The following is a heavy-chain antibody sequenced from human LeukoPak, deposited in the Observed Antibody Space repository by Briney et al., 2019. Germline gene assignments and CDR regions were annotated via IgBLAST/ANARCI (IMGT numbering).Heavy chain of an antibody. V-gene: IGHV4-39*01. D-gene: IGHD3-10*01. Sequence: KPSETLSLTCTVSGGSISSSNHYWGWIRQPPGKGLEWIGSIYYSGSTYYNPSLKSRVTISVDTSKNQFSLKPRSATATDTAVYYCARHRGYYGSGSKVDYWGQGTLVTVSS. CDR1: GGSISSSNHY. J-gene: IGHJ4*02. CDR2: IYYSGST. CDR3: ARHRGYYGSGSKVDY.